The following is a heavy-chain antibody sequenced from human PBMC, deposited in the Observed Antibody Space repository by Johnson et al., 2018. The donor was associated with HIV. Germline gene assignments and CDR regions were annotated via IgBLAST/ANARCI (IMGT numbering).Heavy chain of an antibody. Sequence: QVQLVESGGGVVQPGRSLRLSCAASGFTFSSYAMHWVRQAPGKGLEWVAVISYDGSNKYYADSVKGRFTISRDNSKNTLYLQMNSLRAEDTALYYCARVRVEGWERGAFDIWGQGTMVTVSS. J-gene: IGHJ3*02. V-gene: IGHV3-30*04. CDR3: ARVRVEGWERGAFDI. CDR2: ISYDGSNK. D-gene: IGHD1-26*01. CDR1: GFTFSSYA.